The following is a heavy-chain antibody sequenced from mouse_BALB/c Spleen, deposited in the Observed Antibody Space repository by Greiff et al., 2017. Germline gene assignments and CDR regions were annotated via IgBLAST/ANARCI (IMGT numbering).Heavy chain of an antibody. CDR1: GYTFTSYW. CDR2: INPSTGYT. J-gene: IGHJ4*01. CDR3: ARSYYRYDGYYAMDY. D-gene: IGHD2-14*01. V-gene: IGHV1-7*01. Sequence: VKLMESGAELAKPGASVKMSCKASGYTFTSYWMHWVKQRPGQGLEWIGYINPSTGYTEYNQKFKDKATLTADKSSSTAYMQLSSLTSEDSAVYYCARSYYRYDGYYAMDYWGQGTSVTVSS.